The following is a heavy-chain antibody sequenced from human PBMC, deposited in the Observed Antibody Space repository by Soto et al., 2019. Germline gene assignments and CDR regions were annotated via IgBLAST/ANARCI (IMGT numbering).Heavy chain of an antibody. CDR3: ARLGWVRGFSFDY. CDR2: IYYSGST. CDR1: GGSISSSSYY. D-gene: IGHD5-12*01. V-gene: IGHV4-39*01. J-gene: IGHJ4*02. Sequence: QLQLQESGPGLVKPSETLSLTCTVSGGSISSSSYYWGWIRQPPGKGLEWIGSIYYSGSTYYNPSLKSRVTISVDTSKNQFSLKLSSVTAADTAVYYCARLGWVRGFSFDYWGQGTLVTVSS.